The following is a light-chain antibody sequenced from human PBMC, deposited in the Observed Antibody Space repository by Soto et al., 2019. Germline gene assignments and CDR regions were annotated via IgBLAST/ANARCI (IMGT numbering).Light chain of an antibody. CDR2: GAS. CDR1: QSVSSSF. CDR3: QQYGSSPYT. V-gene: IGKV3-20*01. Sequence: EIVLTQSPGTLSLSPGEGATLSCRASQSVSSSFLAWYQQKPGQAPRLLIYGASSRATGIPDRFSGSGSGTDFTLTISRLEPEDFAVYYCQQYGSSPYTFGQGTKVEIK. J-gene: IGKJ2*01.